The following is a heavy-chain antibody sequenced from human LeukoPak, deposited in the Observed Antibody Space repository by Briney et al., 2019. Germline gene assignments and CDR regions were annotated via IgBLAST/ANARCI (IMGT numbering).Heavy chain of an antibody. CDR1: GFTFDDYG. J-gene: IGHJ3*02. D-gene: IGHD6-19*01. Sequence: GGSLRLSCAAFGFTFDDYGMSWVRQAPGKGLEWVSGINWNGGSTGYADSVKGRFTISRDNAKNSLYLQMNSLRAEDTALYYCARVLGSSGWYRDAFDIWGQGTMVTVSS. CDR2: INWNGGST. CDR3: ARVLGSSGWYRDAFDI. V-gene: IGHV3-20*04.